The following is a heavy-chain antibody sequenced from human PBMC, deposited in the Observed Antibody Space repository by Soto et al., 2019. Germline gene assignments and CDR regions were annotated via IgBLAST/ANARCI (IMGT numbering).Heavy chain of an antibody. CDR3: QSSIRGLIGWYFDS. Sequence: GGSLRLSGAASGFTFSSYSMSWVRQAPWKGLEWVSAISGSGGSTYYADSVKGRFTISRDNSKNTLYLQMNSLRAEDTAVYYCQSSIRGLIGWYFDSWGEGNLVPVSP. CDR2: ISGSGGST. J-gene: IGHJ4*02. V-gene: IGHV3-23*01. D-gene: IGHD3-10*01. CDR1: GFTFSSYS.